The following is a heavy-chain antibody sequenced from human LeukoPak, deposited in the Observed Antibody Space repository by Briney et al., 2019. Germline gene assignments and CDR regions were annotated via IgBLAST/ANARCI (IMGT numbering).Heavy chain of an antibody. CDR2: VHYSGNT. CDR1: GYSISSGYY. Sequence: PSETLSLTCTVSGYSISSGYYWGWIRQPPGKGLEWIGYVHYSGNTNYSPSLKSRVTMSVDTSKNQFSLKVSSVTAADTALYYCVRGQRSYFRAVDDWGQGPLVTVSS. J-gene: IGHJ4*02. CDR3: VRGQRSYFRAVDD. V-gene: IGHV4-61*01. D-gene: IGHD3-10*01.